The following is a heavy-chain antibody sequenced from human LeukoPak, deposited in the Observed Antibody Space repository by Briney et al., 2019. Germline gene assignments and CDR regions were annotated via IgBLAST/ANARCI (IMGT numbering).Heavy chain of an antibody. D-gene: IGHD1-26*01. V-gene: IGHV3-21*01. CDR2: ITSSGTYT. CDR3: ARDPYSGNYGTYYYYYMDV. Sequence: GGSLRLSCGDSGFPFSNYNMNWVRQAPGKAMEWVSSITSSGTYTFYADSVKGRFTISRDNAKNSLYLQMDSLGPEDTAVYYYARDPYSGNYGTYYYYYMDVWAKGPRSPSP. J-gene: IGHJ6*03. CDR1: GFPFSNYN.